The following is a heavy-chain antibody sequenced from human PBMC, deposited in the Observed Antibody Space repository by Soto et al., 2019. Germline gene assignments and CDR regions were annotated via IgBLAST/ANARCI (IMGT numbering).Heavy chain of an antibody. Sequence: QVQLVESGGVVVQPGRSLRLSCAASGFTFSSYAMHWVRQAPGKGLEWVAVISYDGSNKYYADSVKGRFTISRDNSKNTLYRQMNSLRAEDTAVYYCARGNTVTPNDYWGQGTLVTVSS. V-gene: IGHV3-30-3*01. J-gene: IGHJ4*02. D-gene: IGHD4-17*01. CDR2: ISYDGSNK. CDR3: ARGNTVTPNDY. CDR1: GFTFSSYA.